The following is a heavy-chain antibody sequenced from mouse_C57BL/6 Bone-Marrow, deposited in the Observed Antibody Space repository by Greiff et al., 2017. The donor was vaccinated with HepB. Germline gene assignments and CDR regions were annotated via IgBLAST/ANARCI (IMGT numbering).Heavy chain of an antibody. Sequence: DVMLVESGGDLVKPGGSLKLSCAASGFTFSSYGMSWVRQTPDKSLEWVATISSGGSYTYYPDSVKGRFTISRDNAKNTLYLQMSSLKSEDTAMYYCARQGGYFDVWGTGTTVTVSS. CDR1: GFTFSSYG. CDR2: ISSGGSYT. CDR3: ARQGGYFDV. V-gene: IGHV5-6*02. J-gene: IGHJ1*03.